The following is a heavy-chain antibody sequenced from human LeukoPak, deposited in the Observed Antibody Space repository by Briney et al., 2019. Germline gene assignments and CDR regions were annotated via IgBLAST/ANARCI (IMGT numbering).Heavy chain of an antibody. D-gene: IGHD6-13*01. Sequence: SETLSLTCTVSGGSISSGGYYWSWIRQHPGKGLEWIGYVYYSGSTYYNPSLKSRVTISVDTSKNQFSLKLSSVTAADTAVYYCARDTRYSSSWYLFDYWGQGTLVTVSS. V-gene: IGHV4-31*03. J-gene: IGHJ4*02. CDR3: ARDTRYSSSWYLFDY. CDR1: GGSISSGGYY. CDR2: VYYSGST.